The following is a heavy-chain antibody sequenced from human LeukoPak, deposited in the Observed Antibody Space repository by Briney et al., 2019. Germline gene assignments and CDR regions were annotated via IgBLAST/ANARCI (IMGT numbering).Heavy chain of an antibody. CDR1: GHTFTSYA. J-gene: IGHJ4*02. CDR3: ARDRYGDGFAHLDY. D-gene: IGHD5-24*01. V-gene: IGHV1-2*02. CDR2: ITPSGGT. Sequence: ASVRVSSKASGHTFTSYAIHWVRQAPGQGLEWMGWITPSGGTNYPQKFQGRVAITWDTSITTAYMDLSRLTSDDTAVYYCARDRYGDGFAHLDYWGQGTLVTVSS.